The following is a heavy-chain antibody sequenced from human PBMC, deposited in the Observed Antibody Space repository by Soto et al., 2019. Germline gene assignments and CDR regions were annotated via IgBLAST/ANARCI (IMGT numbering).Heavy chain of an antibody. V-gene: IGHV3-53*01. CDR3: ASWHEREHAYDV. CDR1: GLTVSGKKY. CDR2: LYDVDGS. J-gene: IGHJ3*01. D-gene: IGHD1-1*01. Sequence: DVQLVESGGGLIQPGESLRLSCAAFGLTVSGKKYVDGVRQAPGQGLGWGSALYDVDGSFYADSVKGRFTTSSDSSKTTGYLQMNGLRPDDTAVYYCASWHEREHAYDVWGQGTTVTVSS.